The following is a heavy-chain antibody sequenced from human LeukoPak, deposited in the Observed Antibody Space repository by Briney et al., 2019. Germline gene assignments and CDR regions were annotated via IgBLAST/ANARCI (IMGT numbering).Heavy chain of an antibody. CDR2: ISAYNGNT. CDR1: GYTFTSYD. CDR3: ARARATYYDILTGYPRPYYYYYMDV. D-gene: IGHD3-9*01. Sequence: ASVKVSCKASGYTFTSYDINWVRQATGQGLEWMGWISAYNGNTNYAQKLQGRVTMTTDTSTSTAYMELRSLRSDDTAVYYCARARATYYDILTGYPRPYYYYYMDVWGKGTTVTVSS. J-gene: IGHJ6*03. V-gene: IGHV1-18*01.